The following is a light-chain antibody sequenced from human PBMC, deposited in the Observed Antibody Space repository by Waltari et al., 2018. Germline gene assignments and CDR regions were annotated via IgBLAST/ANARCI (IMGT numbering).Light chain of an antibody. CDR3: GTWDSSLSGAV. CDR1: SSNIGHNY. CDR2: ENS. J-gene: IGLJ7*01. V-gene: IGLV1-51*02. Sequence: QSVLTQPPSVSAAPGQRVTISCAGGSSNIGHNYVSWYRQFPGTAPKRLISENSERPSVIPGRFSGSKSGTSATLDITGLQAGDEADYYCGTWDSSLSGAVFGGGTHLTVL.